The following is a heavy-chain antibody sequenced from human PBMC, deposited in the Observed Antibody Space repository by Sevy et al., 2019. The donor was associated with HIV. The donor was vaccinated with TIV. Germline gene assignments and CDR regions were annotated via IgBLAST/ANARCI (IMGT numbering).Heavy chain of an antibody. D-gene: IGHD3-10*01. Sequence: GGSLRLSCAASGFTFSDYYMSWIRQAPGKGLEWVSYISSSGSTIYYADSVKGRFTISRDNAKNSLYLQMNSLRAEDTAVYYCVRESWFGELAPDYWGQGTLVTVSS. CDR2: ISSSGSTI. V-gene: IGHV3-11*01. CDR3: VRESWFGELAPDY. CDR1: GFTFSDYY. J-gene: IGHJ4*02.